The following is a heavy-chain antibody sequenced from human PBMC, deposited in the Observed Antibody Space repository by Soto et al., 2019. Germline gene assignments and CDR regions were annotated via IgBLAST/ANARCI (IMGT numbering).Heavy chain of an antibody. J-gene: IGHJ6*02. Sequence: GGSLRLSCTASGFTFGDYAMSWFRQAPGKGLEWVGFIRSKAYGGTTEYAASVKGRFTISRDDSKSIAYLQMNSLKTEDTAVYYCTRGTYYYDSRGHYYGTDVWGQGTTVTVSS. CDR1: GFTFGDYA. V-gene: IGHV3-49*03. CDR3: TRGTYYYDSRGHYYGTDV. CDR2: IRSKAYGGTT. D-gene: IGHD3-22*01.